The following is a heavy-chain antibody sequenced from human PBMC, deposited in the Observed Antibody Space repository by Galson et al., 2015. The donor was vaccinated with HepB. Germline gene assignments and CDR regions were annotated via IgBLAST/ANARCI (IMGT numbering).Heavy chain of an antibody. CDR3: ARIVGTATTGDYYYYMHV. CDR2: TYYRSKWDN. D-gene: IGHD1-7*01. J-gene: IGHJ6*03. Sequence: CAISGDSVSSNSAAWNWIRQSPSRGLEWLGRTYYRSKWDNDYAVSVKSRITINPDTSKNQFSLQLTSVTPEDTAVYYCARIVGTATTGDYYYYMHVCRKVTTLTASS. V-gene: IGHV6-1*01. CDR1: GDSVSSNSAA.